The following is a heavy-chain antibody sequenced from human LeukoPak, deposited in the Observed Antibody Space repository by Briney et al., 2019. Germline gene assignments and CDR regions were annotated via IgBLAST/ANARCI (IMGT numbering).Heavy chain of an antibody. V-gene: IGHV4-4*07. CDR2: IYTSGST. CDR1: GGSISSYY. Sequence: KPSETLSLTCTVSGGSISSYYWSWIRQPAGKGLEWIGRIYTSGSTNYNPSLKSRVTMSVDTSKNQFSLKLSSVTAADTAVYYCATTTYYDFWSGIPNAFDIWGQGTMVTVSS. D-gene: IGHD3-3*01. J-gene: IGHJ3*02. CDR3: ATTTYYDFWSGIPNAFDI.